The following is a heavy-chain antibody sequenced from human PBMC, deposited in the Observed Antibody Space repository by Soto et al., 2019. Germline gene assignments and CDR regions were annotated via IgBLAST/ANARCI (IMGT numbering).Heavy chain of an antibody. CDR3: ARGRGPTVTTGNGMDV. CDR1: GGTFSSYA. Sequence: QVQLVQSGAEVKKPGSSVKVSCKASGGTFSSYAISWVRQAPGQGLEWMGGIIPIFGTANYAQKFQGRVTITADESTSTSYMELSSLRSEDTAVYYCARGRGPTVTTGNGMDVWGQGTTVTVSS. D-gene: IGHD4-17*01. CDR2: IIPIFGTA. V-gene: IGHV1-69*01. J-gene: IGHJ6*02.